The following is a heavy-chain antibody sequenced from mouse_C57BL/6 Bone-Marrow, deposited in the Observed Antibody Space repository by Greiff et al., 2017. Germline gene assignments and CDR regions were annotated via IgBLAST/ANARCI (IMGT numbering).Heavy chain of an antibody. V-gene: IGHV1-78*01. CDR3: ARRLIYYDYDGGFAY. Sequence: QVQLQQSDAELVKPGASVKISCKVSGYTFTDHTIHWMKQTPEQGLEWIAYIYPRDGSTKYNEKIKGQATLTADKSSSTAYMQLNSLTSEDSAVYFCARRLIYYDYDGGFAYWGQGTLVTVSA. CDR2: IYPRDGST. CDR1: GYTFTDHT. D-gene: IGHD2-4*01. J-gene: IGHJ3*01.